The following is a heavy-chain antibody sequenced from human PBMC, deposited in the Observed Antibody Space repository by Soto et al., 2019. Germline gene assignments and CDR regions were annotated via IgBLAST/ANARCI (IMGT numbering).Heavy chain of an antibody. CDR2: ISSSSSYI. CDR1: GFTFSSYS. J-gene: IGHJ6*02. D-gene: IGHD2-15*01. CDR3: ARDVASGSGGMDV. V-gene: IGHV3-21*01. Sequence: EVQLVESGGGLVKPGGSLRLSCAASGFTFSSYSMNWVRQAPGKGLEWVSSISSSSSYIYYADSVKGRFTISRDNAKNSLCLQMNSLRAEDTAVYYCARDVASGSGGMDVWGQGTTVTVSS.